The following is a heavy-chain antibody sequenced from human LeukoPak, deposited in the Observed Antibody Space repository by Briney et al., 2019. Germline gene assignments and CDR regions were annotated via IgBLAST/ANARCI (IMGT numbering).Heavy chain of an antibody. CDR2: IIPIFGTA. V-gene: IGHV1-69*13. D-gene: IGHD6-13*01. CDR1: GYTFTSYG. J-gene: IGHJ4*02. CDR3: AREEGGEQQPLHHGYYFDY. Sequence: GASVKVSCKASGYTFTSYGISWVRQAPGQGLEWMGGIIPIFGTANYAQKFQGRVTITADESTSTAYMELSSLRSEDTAVYYCAREEGGEQQPLHHGYYFDYWGQGTLVTVSS.